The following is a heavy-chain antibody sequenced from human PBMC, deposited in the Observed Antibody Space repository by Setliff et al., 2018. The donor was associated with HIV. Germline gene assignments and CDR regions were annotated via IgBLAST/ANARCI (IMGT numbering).Heavy chain of an antibody. CDR1: GYTFTSVY. J-gene: IGHJ3*02. D-gene: IGHD3-22*01. V-gene: IGHV1-2*02. CDR3: ARADNYYYDSGAFKSGLDAFDI. CDR2: INPNSGGT. Sequence: ASVKVSCKASGYTFTSVYMHWVRQAPGQGLEWMGWINPNSGGTNYAQKFQGRVTMTRDTSISTAYMELSRLRSDDTAVYHCARADNYYYDSGAFKSGLDAFDIWGQGTMVTVSS.